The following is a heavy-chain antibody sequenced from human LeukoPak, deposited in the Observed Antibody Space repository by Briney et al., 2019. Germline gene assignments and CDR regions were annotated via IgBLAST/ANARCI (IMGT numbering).Heavy chain of an antibody. CDR1: GYSISSGYY. D-gene: IGHD6-6*01. V-gene: IGHV4-38-2*02. CDR3: ARGAARIAARALDY. CDR2: IYHSGST. J-gene: IGHJ4*02. Sequence: SETLSLTCTVSGYSISSGYYWGWIRPPPGKGLEWIGSIYHSGSTYYNPSLKSRVTISVGTSKNQFSLKLSSVTAADTAVYYCARGAARIAARALDYWGQGTLVTVSS.